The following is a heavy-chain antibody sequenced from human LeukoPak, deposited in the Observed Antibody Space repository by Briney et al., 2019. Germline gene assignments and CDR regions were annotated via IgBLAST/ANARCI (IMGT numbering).Heavy chain of an antibody. CDR3: ARFRVGTVGATKYRDFDY. V-gene: IGHV3-7*01. J-gene: IGHJ4*02. Sequence: SGGSLRLSCAASGFTFSSYDMNWVRQAPGKGLEWVANIKQDGSEKYYVDSVKGRFTISRDNAKNSLYLQMNSLRAEDTAVYYCARFRVGTVGATKYRDFDYWGQGTLVTVSS. CDR2: IKQDGSEK. D-gene: IGHD1-26*01. CDR1: GFTFSSYD.